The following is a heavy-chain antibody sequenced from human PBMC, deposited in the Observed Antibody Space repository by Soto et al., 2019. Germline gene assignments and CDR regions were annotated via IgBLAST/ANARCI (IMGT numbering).Heavy chain of an antibody. Sequence: PSETLSLTCTVSGGSISSGDYYWSWIRQHPGKGLEWIGYIYYSGSTYYNPSLKSRVTISVDTSKNQFSLKLCSVTAADTAMYYCASYYYDSSGYYYVPGVYWGQGTLVTVS. V-gene: IGHV4-31*03. CDR1: GGSISSGDYY. D-gene: IGHD3-22*01. J-gene: IGHJ4*02. CDR2: IYYSGST. CDR3: ASYYYDSSGYYYVPGVY.